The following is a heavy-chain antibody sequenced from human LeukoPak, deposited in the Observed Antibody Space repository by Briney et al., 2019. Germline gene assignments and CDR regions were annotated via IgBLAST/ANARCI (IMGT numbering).Heavy chain of an antibody. CDR3: AKDSTTVMPMYYFDY. J-gene: IGHJ4*02. CDR1: GFTFSSYA. V-gene: IGHV3-30*02. CDR2: IRYDGSNK. D-gene: IGHD4-11*01. Sequence: GGSLRLSCAASGFTFSSYAMHWVRQAPGKGLEWVAVIRYDGSNKYYADPVKGRFTISRDNSKNTLYLQMNSLRAEDTAVYYCAKDSTTVMPMYYFDYWGQGTLVTVSS.